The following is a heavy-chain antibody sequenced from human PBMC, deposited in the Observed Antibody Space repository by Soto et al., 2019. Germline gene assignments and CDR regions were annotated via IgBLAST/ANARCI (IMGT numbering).Heavy chain of an antibody. Sequence: EVQLVQSRAEVKQPGKSLRISCKGSGYNFTTYWVNWMRQMPGKGLEWMGRIGPSDSYTKYSPSFEGHVTISADKSSSAAFLQWSSLKSSDTAGYYGVGQERTGSGGFDYWAQGNLVTVSS. V-gene: IGHV5-10-1*01. J-gene: IGHJ4*02. CDR3: VGQERTGSGGFDY. D-gene: IGHD3-10*01. CDR1: GYNFTTYW. CDR2: IGPSDSYT.